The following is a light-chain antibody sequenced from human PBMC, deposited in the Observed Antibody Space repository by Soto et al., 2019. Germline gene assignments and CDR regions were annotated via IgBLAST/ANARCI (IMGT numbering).Light chain of an antibody. CDR3: ATWDVSVYGPV. Sequence: QSVLTQPPSASGTPGQRVTISCSGRSSNIGANPVNWYQQLPGMAPTVLIYSNDQRPSGVPDRFAGSKSGTSASLAISGLQSEDEADYYCATWDVSVYGPVFGGVTKLTVL. J-gene: IGLJ2*01. CDR1: SSNIGANP. CDR2: SND. V-gene: IGLV1-44*01.